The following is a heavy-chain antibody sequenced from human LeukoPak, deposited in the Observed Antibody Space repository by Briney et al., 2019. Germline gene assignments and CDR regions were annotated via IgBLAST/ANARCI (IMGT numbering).Heavy chain of an antibody. Sequence: PGGSLRLSCAASGFVFSSYSMNWVRQAPGKGPEWVSSISSESAHILYAEPVKGRFTISRDNAENLVYLHMNSLRAEDTAVYYCARFETVAAKPFEYWGQGTLVTVSS. J-gene: IGHJ4*02. CDR1: GFVFSSYS. V-gene: IGHV3-21*06. CDR3: ARFETVAAKPFEY. CDR2: ISSESAHI. D-gene: IGHD6-19*01.